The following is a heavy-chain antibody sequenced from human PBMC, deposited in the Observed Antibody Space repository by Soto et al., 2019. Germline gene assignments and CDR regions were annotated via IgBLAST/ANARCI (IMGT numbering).Heavy chain of an antibody. CDR2: ISYDGSKK. D-gene: IGHD4-17*01. V-gene: IGHV3-30-3*01. CDR1: GFTFSSYA. Sequence: QVQLVESGGGVVQPGRSLRLSCAASGFTFSSYAMHWVRQAPGKGLEWVAGISYDGSKKYYADSVKGRFTISRDNSKNTLYLQMNSLRAEDTAVYYCARTPYGDYGLDAFDICCQGTMVTVAS. J-gene: IGHJ3*02. CDR3: ARTPYGDYGLDAFDI.